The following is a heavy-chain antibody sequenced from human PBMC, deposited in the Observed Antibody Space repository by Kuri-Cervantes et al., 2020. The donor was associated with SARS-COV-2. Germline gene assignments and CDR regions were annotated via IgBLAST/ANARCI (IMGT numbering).Heavy chain of an antibody. J-gene: IGHJ4*02. CDR1: GFTVSSNY. D-gene: IGHD3-3*01. CDR2: IYSGGST. V-gene: IGHV3-53*01. CDR3: AKEGYYDFWSGPGLFDY. Sequence: GESLKISCAASGFTVSSNYMSWVRQAPGKGLEWVSVIYSGGSTYYADSVKGRFTISRDNSKNTLYLQMNSLRAEDTAVYYCAKEGYYDFWSGPGLFDYWGQGTLVTVSS.